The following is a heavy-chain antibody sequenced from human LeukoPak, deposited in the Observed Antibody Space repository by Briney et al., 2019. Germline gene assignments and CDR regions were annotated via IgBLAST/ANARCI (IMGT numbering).Heavy chain of an antibody. V-gene: IGHV3-23*01. CDR3: AKPPLWFGDDY. CDR2: IGGSGGNT. D-gene: IGHD3-10*01. J-gene: IGHJ4*02. Sequence: GGSRRLSCVASGFTFSSYAMSWVRQAPGKGLEWVSAIGGSGGNTYYADSVKGRFTISRDNSKNTLYLQMNSLRAEDTAVYYCAKPPLWFGDDYWGQGTLVTVSS. CDR1: GFTFSSYA.